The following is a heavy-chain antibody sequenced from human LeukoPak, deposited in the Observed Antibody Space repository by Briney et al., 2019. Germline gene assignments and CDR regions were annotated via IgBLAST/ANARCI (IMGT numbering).Heavy chain of an antibody. CDR2: ISAYNGNT. CDR1: GYTFTSYG. J-gene: IGHJ4*02. CDR3: ATFPPLWFGSN. Sequence: ASVKVSCKASGYTFTSYGIGWVRQAPGRGLEWMGWISAYNGNTNYAQKLQGRVTMTTDTSTSTAYMELRSLRSDDTAVYYCATFPPLWFGSNWGQGTLVTVSS. D-gene: IGHD3-10*01. V-gene: IGHV1-18*01.